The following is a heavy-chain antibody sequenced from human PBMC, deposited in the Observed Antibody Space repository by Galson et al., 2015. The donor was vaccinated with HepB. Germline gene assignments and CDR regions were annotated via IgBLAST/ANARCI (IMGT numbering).Heavy chain of an antibody. CDR1: GFSLSTSGVG. CDR2: IYWDDDK. CDR3: ALAKIGFGELFQYFQH. D-gene: IGHD3-10*01. Sequence: PALVKPTQTLTLTCTFSGFSLSTSGVGVGWIRQPPGKALEWLAFIYWDDDKRYSPSLKSRLTITKDTSKNQVVLTMTNMDPVDTATFHCALAKIGFGELFQYFQHWGQGTLVTVSS. V-gene: IGHV2-5*02. J-gene: IGHJ1*01.